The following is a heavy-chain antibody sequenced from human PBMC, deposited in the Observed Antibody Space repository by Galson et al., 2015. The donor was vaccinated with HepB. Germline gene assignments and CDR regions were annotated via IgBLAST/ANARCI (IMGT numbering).Heavy chain of an antibody. J-gene: IGHJ4*02. D-gene: IGHD2-15*01. V-gene: IGHV3-30-3*01. Sequence: SLRLSCAASGFTFSSYAMSWVRQAPGKGLEWVAVISYDGSNKYYADSVKGRFTISRDNSKNTLYLQMNSLRAEDTAVYYCARELGGYWGQGTLVTVSS. CDR3: ARELGGY. CDR2: ISYDGSNK. CDR1: GFTFSSYA.